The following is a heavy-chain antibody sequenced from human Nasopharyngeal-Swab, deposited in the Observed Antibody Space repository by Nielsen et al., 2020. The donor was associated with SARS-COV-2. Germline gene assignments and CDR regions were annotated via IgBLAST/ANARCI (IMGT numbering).Heavy chain of an antibody. CDR1: GFTFSSYA. Sequence: GGFLRLSCAASGFTFSSYAMHWVRQAPGKGLEWVAVISYDGSNKYYADSVKGRFTISRDNSKNTLYLQMNSLRAEDTAVYYCARGDIVATTPPDYWGQGTLVTVSS. V-gene: IGHV3-30*04. D-gene: IGHD5-12*01. CDR3: ARGDIVATTPPDY. CDR2: ISYDGSNK. J-gene: IGHJ4*02.